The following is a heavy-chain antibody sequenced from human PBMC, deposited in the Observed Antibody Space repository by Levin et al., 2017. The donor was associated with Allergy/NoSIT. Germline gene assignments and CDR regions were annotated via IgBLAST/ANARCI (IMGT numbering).Heavy chain of an antibody. CDR1: GGALSSSSHF. V-gene: IGHV4-39*07. Sequence: TSSETLSLTCSVSGGALSSSSHFWGWVRQSPGKGLQWIGSMHYGGTAYYTPSLKSRVTISMDTSKNQFSLRLTSVTAADTAIYYCSRSLETAMAPYYSDYWGQGTLVTVSS. CDR3: SRSLETAMAPYYSDY. J-gene: IGHJ4*02. D-gene: IGHD5-18*01. CDR2: MHYGGTA.